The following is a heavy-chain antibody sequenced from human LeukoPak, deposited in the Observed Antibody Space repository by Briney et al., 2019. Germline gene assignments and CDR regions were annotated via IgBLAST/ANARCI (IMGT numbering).Heavy chain of an antibody. Sequence: GGSLRLSCAASGFTFSRYAMAWARQAPGKGPDWVSSISSSPIDIYDADSVKGRFTISRDNSKNSLYLQMNSLRVEDTAVYYCARIHDGTPTPSFDSWGQGTLVTVSS. V-gene: IGHV3-21*01. CDR2: ISSSPIDI. CDR3: ARIHDGTPTPSFDS. J-gene: IGHJ4*02. CDR1: GFTFSRYA. D-gene: IGHD1-26*01.